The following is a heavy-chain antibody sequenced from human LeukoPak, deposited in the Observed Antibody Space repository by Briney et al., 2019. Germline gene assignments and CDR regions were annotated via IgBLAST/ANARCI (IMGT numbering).Heavy chain of an antibody. CDR2: INHSGST. CDR1: GGSFSGYY. Sequence: SETLSLTCAVYGGSFSGYYWSWIRQPPGKGLEWIGEINHSGSTNYNPSLKSRVTTSVDTSKNQFSLKLSSVTAADTAVYYCARGTEGHWFDPWGQGTLVTVSS. CDR3: ARGTEGHWFDP. J-gene: IGHJ5*02. V-gene: IGHV4-34*01.